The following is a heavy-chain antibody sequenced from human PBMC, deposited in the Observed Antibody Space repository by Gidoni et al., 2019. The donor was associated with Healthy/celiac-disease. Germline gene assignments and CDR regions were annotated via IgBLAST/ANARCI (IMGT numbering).Heavy chain of an antibody. CDR2: IIPLFGTA. V-gene: IGHV1-69*01. CDR3: ARERFIAAAAAFDI. D-gene: IGHD6-13*01. J-gene: IGHJ3*02. CDR1: GGTFSSYA. Sequence: QVQLVHSGAEVKKPGSSVTVSCKASGGTFSSYAISWVRQAPGQGLEWMGGIIPLFGTANYAQKFQGRVTITADESTSTAYMELSSLRSEDTAVYYCARERFIAAAAAFDIWGQGTMVTVSS.